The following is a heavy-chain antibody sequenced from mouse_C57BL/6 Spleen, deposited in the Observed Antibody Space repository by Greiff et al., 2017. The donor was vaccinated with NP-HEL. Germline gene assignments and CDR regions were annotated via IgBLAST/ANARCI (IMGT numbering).Heavy chain of an antibody. CDR2: LSNGGGST. CDR3: ARNFYYAMDY. V-gene: IGHV5-12*01. D-gene: IGHD2-1*01. CDR1: GFTFSDYY. Sequence: EVQGVESGGGLVQPGGSLKLSCAASGFTFSDYYMYWVRQTPEKRLEWVAYLSNGGGSTYYPDTVKGRFTISRDNAKNTLYLQMSRLKSEDTAMYYCARNFYYAMDYWGQGTSVTVSS. J-gene: IGHJ4*01.